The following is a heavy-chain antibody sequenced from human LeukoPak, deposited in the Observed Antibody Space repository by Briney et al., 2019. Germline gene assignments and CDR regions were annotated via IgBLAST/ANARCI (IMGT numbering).Heavy chain of an antibody. CDR3: ARGIAAAGGRWFDP. CDR1: GYTFTDYY. D-gene: IGHD6-13*01. Sequence: GASVPVSYKASGYTFTDYYMLWVRQAPGQGLEWMGWINPNSGGTNYAQQFQGRVTMTRDTSISTAYMELSNLRSDDTAVYYCARGIAAAGGRWFDPWGQGTLVTVSS. CDR2: INPNSGGT. J-gene: IGHJ5*02. V-gene: IGHV1-2*02.